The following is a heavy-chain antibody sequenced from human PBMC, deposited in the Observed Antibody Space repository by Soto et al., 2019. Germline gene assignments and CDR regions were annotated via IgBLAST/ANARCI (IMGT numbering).Heavy chain of an antibody. Sequence: EVQLLESGGGLVQPGGSLRLSCAASGFSFSTYAMSWVRQAPGKGLEWVSGISAGGGNTFYADSVRGRFTISRDNSKNTLYLQINSLRAEDTALYYCVKHSESHLLSWFDPWGQGTLVTVSS. CDR1: GFSFSTYA. CDR3: VKHSESHLLSWFDP. V-gene: IGHV3-23*01. CDR2: ISAGGGNT. J-gene: IGHJ5*02.